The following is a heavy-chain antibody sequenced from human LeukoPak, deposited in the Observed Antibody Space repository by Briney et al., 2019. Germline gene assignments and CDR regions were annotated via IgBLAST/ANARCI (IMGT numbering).Heavy chain of an antibody. J-gene: IGHJ4*02. CDR1: GGSISSGSYY. V-gene: IGHV4-61*02. CDR2: IYTSGST. CDR3: ARVSIAVAGNYYFDY. Sequence: NTSQTLSLTCTVSGGSISSGSYYWSWIRQPAGKGLEWIGRIYTSGSTNYNPSLKSRVTIPVDTSKNQFSLKLSSVTAADTAVYYCARVSIAVAGNYYFDYWGQGTLVTVSS. D-gene: IGHD6-19*01.